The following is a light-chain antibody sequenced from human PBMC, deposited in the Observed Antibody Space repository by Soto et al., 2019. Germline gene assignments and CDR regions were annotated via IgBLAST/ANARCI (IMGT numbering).Light chain of an antibody. CDR2: DAS. J-gene: IGKJ4*01. CDR1: LDINNY. Sequence: GDKVTITCQASLDINNYLNWYQQKPGKAPKLLIYDASNLETGVTSRFSGGGSGTDFTLTIGSLQVEDIATYSCQQDVNLPLTFVGGTKVEF. V-gene: IGKV1-33*01. CDR3: QQDVNLPLT.